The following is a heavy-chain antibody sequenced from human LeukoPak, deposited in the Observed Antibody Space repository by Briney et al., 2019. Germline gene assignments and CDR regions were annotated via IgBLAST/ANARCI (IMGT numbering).Heavy chain of an antibody. Sequence: SETLSLTCTVSGGSISSGDYYWSWIRQPPGKGLEWIGYIYYSGSTYYNPSLKSRVTISVDTSQNQFSLKLSSVTAADTAVYYCARVPEWDDAFDIWGQGTMVTVSS. D-gene: IGHD1-26*01. CDR3: ARVPEWDDAFDI. CDR1: GGSISSGDYY. CDR2: IYYSGST. V-gene: IGHV4-30-4*01. J-gene: IGHJ3*02.